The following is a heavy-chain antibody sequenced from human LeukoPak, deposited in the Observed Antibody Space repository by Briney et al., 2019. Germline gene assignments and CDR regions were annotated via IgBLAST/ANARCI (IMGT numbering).Heavy chain of an antibody. V-gene: IGHV3-33*01. CDR1: GFTFSSYG. J-gene: IGHJ6*02. Sequence: PGGSLRLSCAASGFTFSSYGMRGVRQAPGKGLEWVSVIWYDGSNKYYADSVKGRFTISSDNSKNTLYLQMNSLRAEDTAVYYCAREVGSHYYYYGMDVWGQGTTVTVSS. CDR2: IWYDGSNK. D-gene: IGHD2-15*01. CDR3: AREVGSHYYYYGMDV.